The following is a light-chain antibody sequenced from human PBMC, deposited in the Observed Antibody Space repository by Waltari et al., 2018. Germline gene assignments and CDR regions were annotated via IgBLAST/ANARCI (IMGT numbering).Light chain of an antibody. CDR1: SSDVGIYDY. V-gene: IGLV2-8*01. J-gene: IGLJ3*02. CDR3: GSYAGSKILL. CDR2: AVT. Sequence: QSALTQPPSASGSPGQSVTISCTGTSSDVGIYDYVSWYQQRPGKAPKLIIYAVTERPSGVTDRFSGSKSGNTASLTVFGLQTEDEGTYYCGSYAGSKILLFGGGTELTVL.